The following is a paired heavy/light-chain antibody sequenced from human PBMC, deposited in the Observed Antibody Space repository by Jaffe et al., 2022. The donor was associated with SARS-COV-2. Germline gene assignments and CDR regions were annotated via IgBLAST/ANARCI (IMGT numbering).Light chain of an antibody. CDR3: QQYITIRT. CDR2: KAS. CDR1: QSVSNW. Sequence: DIQMTQSPSTLSASVGDRVTITCRASQSVSNWLAWYQQKPGKAPNLLIYKASTLESWVPSRFSGSGSGTEFTLTISSLQPDDFATYYCQQYITIRTFGQGTKVEVK. J-gene: IGKJ1*01. V-gene: IGKV1-5*03.
Heavy chain of an antibody. J-gene: IGHJ4*02. D-gene: IGHD5-12*01. CDR2: IAKSGAAT. Sequence: EVQLLESGGGLVQPGGSLRLSCAASGFTFSGYDMDWVRQAPGKGLEWLSGIAKSGAATFYADSVRGRFTISRDNSKNTLYLQLNSLRAEDTAVYYCARLVASSLKDDFRGQGTLVTVSS. V-gene: IGHV3-23*01. CDR1: GFTFSGYD. CDR3: ARLVASSLKDDF.